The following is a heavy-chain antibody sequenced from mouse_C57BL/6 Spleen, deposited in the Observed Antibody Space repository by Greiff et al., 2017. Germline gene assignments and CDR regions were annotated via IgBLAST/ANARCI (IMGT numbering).Heavy chain of an antibody. J-gene: IGHJ1*03. Sequence: VQLQQSGAELVRPGASVKLSCTASGFNITDYYMHWVKQRPEQGLEWIGRIDPEDGDTEYAPKFQGKATMTADTSSNTAYLQLSSLTSEDTAVYYCTFPYYSNWYFEVWGTGTTVTVSS. V-gene: IGHV14-1*01. CDR2: IDPEDGDT. CDR3: TFPYYSNWYFEV. D-gene: IGHD2-5*01. CDR1: GFNITDYY.